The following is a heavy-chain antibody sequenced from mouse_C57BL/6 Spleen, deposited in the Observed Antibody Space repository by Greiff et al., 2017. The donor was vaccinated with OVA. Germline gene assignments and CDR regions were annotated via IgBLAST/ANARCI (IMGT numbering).Heavy chain of an antibody. J-gene: IGHJ3*01. CDR2: IYPRDGST. D-gene: IGHD3-2*02. CDR1: GYTFTSYD. CDR3: ARRGSSGNVFAY. V-gene: IGHV1-85*01. Sequence: VKLQQSGPELVKPGASVKLSCKASGYTFTSYDINWVKQRPGQGLEWIGRIYPRDGSTKYNEKFKGKATLTVDTSSSTEYMELHSLTSEDAAVYVCARRGSSGNVFAYWGQGTLVTVSA.